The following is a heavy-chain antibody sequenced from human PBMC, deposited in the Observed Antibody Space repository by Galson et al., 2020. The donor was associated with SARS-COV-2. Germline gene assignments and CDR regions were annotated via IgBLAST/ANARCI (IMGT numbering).Heavy chain of an antibody. V-gene: IGHV3-7*03. CDR1: GFTFPDYW. J-gene: IGHJ3*01. CDR3: AREGVAYYDDVRDL. D-gene: IGHD3-16*01. CDR2: IKHDGSEQ. Sequence: GGSLSLSCAASGFTFPDYWMSWVRQRPGKGLEWVANIKHDGSEQYYVDSVKGRFTISRDDAKKAVFLVMNSLGVEDTAVYYCAREGVAYYDDVRDLWGQGTLGTVSS.